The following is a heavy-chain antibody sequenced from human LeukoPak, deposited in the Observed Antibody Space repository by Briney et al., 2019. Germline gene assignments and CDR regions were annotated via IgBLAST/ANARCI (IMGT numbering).Heavy chain of an antibody. J-gene: IGHJ4*02. CDR3: ARDSNSYGSGATIDY. Sequence: GGSLRLSCATSGFTFGGYSMNWVRQTPEKGLEWLSYIGTGGSAMFYADSVKGRFTISRDNAKNSLYLQMNSLRAEDTAVYYCARDSNSYGSGATIDYWGQGTLVTVSS. CDR2: IGTGGSAM. CDR1: GFTFGGYS. V-gene: IGHV3-48*01. D-gene: IGHD3-10*01.